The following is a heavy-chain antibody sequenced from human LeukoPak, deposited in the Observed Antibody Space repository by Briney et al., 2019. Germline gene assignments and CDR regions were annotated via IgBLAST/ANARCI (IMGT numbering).Heavy chain of an antibody. V-gene: IGHV3-30-3*01. Sequence: GALRLSCAASGFTFSSYAMHWVRQAPGKGLEWVAVISYDGSNKYYADSVKGRFTISRDNSKNTLYLQMNSLRAEDAAVYYCAREIVVVPAAKGPVDYWGQGTLVTVSS. CDR3: AREIVVVPAAKGPVDY. CDR2: ISYDGSNK. J-gene: IGHJ4*02. D-gene: IGHD2-2*01. CDR1: GFTFSSYA.